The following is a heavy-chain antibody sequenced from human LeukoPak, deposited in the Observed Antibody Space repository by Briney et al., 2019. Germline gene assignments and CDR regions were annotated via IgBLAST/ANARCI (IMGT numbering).Heavy chain of an antibody. CDR1: GFTFNNAW. Sequence: GGSLRLSCAASGFTFNNAWMNWVRQAPGKGLEWVSAISGSGGSTYYADSVKGRFTISRDNSKNTLYLQMNSLRAEDTAVYYCAKDTGVFYDSSGYYGYFDYWGQGTLVTVSS. V-gene: IGHV3-23*01. J-gene: IGHJ4*02. CDR2: ISGSGGST. CDR3: AKDTGVFYDSSGYYGYFDY. D-gene: IGHD3-22*01.